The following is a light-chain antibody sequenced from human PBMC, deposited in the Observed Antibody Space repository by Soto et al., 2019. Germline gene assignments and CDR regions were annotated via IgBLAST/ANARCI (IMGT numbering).Light chain of an antibody. CDR2: GAS. V-gene: IGKV3-15*01. Sequence: EIVMTQSPATLSVSPGERATLSCRASQSVSSNLAWYQQKPGQAPRLLIYGASTRATGIPARFSGSGSGTDFTHTISSLQSEDFAVYYCQQYNNWPKACGQGTKVEIK. J-gene: IGKJ1*01. CDR3: QQYNNWPKA. CDR1: QSVSSN.